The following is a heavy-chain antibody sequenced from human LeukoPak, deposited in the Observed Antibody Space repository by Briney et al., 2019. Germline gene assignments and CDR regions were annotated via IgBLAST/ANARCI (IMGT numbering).Heavy chain of an antibody. V-gene: IGHV3-30*02. CDR2: IRTDGGEK. CDR3: ARIGYSTSWANFDY. CDR1: GFTFRNYG. Sequence: GGSLRLSCAASGFTFRNYGMHWVRQAPGKGLEWVASIRTDGGEKYHADSVQGRFSISRDNSKNTLYPQMDSLRAEDTALYYCARIGYSTSWANFDYWGQGTLVTVSS. J-gene: IGHJ4*02. D-gene: IGHD6-13*01.